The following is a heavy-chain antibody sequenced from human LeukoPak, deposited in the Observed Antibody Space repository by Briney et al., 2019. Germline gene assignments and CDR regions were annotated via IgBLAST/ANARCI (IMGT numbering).Heavy chain of an antibody. V-gene: IGHV3-7*01. D-gene: IGHD3-10*01. CDR2: IKQDGSEK. Sequence: GGSLRLSCAASGFTFSSYWMSWVRQAPGKGLEWVANIKQDGSEKYYVDSVKGRFTISRDNAKNSLYLQMNSLRAEDTAVYYCARPLVRGHMITMVRGVRGPLYFQHWGQGTLVTVSS. J-gene: IGHJ1*01. CDR1: GFTFSSYW. CDR3: ARPLVRGHMITMVRGVRGPLYFQH.